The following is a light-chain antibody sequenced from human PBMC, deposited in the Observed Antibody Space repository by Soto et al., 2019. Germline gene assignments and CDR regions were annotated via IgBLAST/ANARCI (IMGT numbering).Light chain of an antibody. J-gene: IGKJ1*01. Sequence: DIQMTQSPSSLSASVGDTVTITCRASQGIIDYLAWYQQRPGKVPKLLIYAASTLQTGVPSRFSGSGAGTDVTLTISSLQPEDVGSYYCQKYDTAPQTFGQGNRVEIK. V-gene: IGKV1-27*01. CDR2: AAS. CDR3: QKYDTAPQT. CDR1: QGIIDY.